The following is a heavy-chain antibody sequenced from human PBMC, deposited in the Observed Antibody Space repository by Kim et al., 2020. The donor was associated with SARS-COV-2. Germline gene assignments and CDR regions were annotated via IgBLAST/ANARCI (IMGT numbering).Heavy chain of an antibody. J-gene: IGHJ4*02. CDR1: GYTFTSYA. Sequence: ASVKVSCKASGYTFTSYAMNWVRQAPGQGLEWMGWINTNTGNPTYAQGFTGRFVFSLDTSVSTAYLQIGSLKAEDTAVYYCARDLALLWFGELLSFVYWGQGTLVTVSS. CDR2: INTNTGNP. D-gene: IGHD3-10*01. CDR3: ARDLALLWFGELLSFVY. V-gene: IGHV7-4-1*01.